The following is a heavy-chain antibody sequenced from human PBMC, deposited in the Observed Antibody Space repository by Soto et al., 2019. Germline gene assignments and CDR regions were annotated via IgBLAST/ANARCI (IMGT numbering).Heavy chain of an antibody. CDR1: GGSISSSSDY. CDR2: IYYSGST. V-gene: IGHV4-39*01. J-gene: IGHJ4*02. Sequence: PXETLSLTCTVFGGSISSSSDYWGWIRQPPGKGLEWIGSIYYSGSTYYNPSLKSRVTISVDTSKNQFSLKLSSVTAADTAVYYCARRIAVAGNLYYWAQGTLVTVSS. D-gene: IGHD6-19*01. CDR3: ARRIAVAGNLYY.